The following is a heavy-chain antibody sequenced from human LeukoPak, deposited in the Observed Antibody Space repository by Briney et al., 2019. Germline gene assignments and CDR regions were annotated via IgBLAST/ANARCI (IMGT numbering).Heavy chain of an antibody. CDR1: GGTFSSYA. Sequence: ASVKVSCKASGGTFSSYAISWVRQAPGQGLEWMGGIIPIFGTANYAQKFQGRVTITADESTSTAYMELSSLRSEDTAVYYRARDRCGGYCSSTSHQNGWFDPWGQGTLVTVSS. CDR3: ARDRCGGYCSSTSHQNGWFDP. D-gene: IGHD2-2*01. J-gene: IGHJ5*02. CDR2: IIPIFGTA. V-gene: IGHV1-69*01.